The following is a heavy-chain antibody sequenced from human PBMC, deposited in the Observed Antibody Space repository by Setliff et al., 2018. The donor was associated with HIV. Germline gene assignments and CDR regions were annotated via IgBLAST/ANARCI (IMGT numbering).Heavy chain of an antibody. J-gene: IGHJ4*02. CDR2: IYTSGST. V-gene: IGHV4-4*08. D-gene: IGHD6-19*01. Sequence: PSETLSLTCTVSGGAISSYYWSWIRQTPEKGLEWIGRIYTSGSTNYNPSLKSRVTISLDTSKNQFSLKVNSVTAADTAVYYCARSPRIGVAGEFEYWGQGTLVTVSS. CDR3: ARSPRIGVAGEFEY. CDR1: GGAISSYY.